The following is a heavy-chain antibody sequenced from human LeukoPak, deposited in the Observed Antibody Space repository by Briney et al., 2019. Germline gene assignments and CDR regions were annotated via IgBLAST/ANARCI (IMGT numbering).Heavy chain of an antibody. CDR3: ARGGGYYYDRGYYY. Sequence: GRSLRLSCAASGFTFSSYGMHWVRQAPGKGLEWVAVVSYDGSNKYYADSGKGRFTISRDNSKNTQYLQMNSLRPEDTAVYYCARGGGYYYDRGYYYWGQGTLVTVSS. V-gene: IGHV3-30*03. J-gene: IGHJ4*02. CDR1: GFTFSSYG. CDR2: VSYDGSNK. D-gene: IGHD3-22*01.